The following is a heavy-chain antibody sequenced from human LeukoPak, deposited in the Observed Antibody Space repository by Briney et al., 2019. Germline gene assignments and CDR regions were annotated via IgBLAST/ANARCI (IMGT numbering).Heavy chain of an antibody. CDR2: IKQDGSGK. J-gene: IGHJ4*02. CDR1: GFTFSSYW. V-gene: IGHV3-7*03. D-gene: IGHD3-22*01. Sequence: GGSLRLSCAASGFTFSSYWMSWVRQAPGKGLEWVANIKQDGSGKYYVDSVKGRFTISRDNAKNSLYLQMNSLRAEDTAVYYCARVDDDSSGSHPDYWGQGTLVTVSS. CDR3: ARVDDDSSGSHPDY.